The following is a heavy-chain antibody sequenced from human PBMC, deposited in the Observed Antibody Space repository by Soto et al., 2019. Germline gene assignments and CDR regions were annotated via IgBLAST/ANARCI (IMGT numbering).Heavy chain of an antibody. CDR3: ARDDSSGFSAY. V-gene: IGHV4-30-4*01. CDR1: GDSMTSGDYY. D-gene: IGHD3-22*01. CDR2: IYYSGST. Sequence: SETLSLTCTVSGDSMTSGDYYWSWIRQPPGKGLEWIGYIYYSGSTYYNPSLKSRVTISVDTSKNQFSLKLSSVTAADTAVYYCARDDSSGFSAYWGQGTLVT. J-gene: IGHJ4*02.